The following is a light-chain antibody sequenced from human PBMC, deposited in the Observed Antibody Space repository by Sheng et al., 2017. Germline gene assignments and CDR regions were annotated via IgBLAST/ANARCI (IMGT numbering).Light chain of an antibody. CDR1: DSNIGAGSD. Sequence: QPVLTQPASVSGAPGQWVTISCSGSDSNIGAGSDVHWYQQLPGTAPKLLIYENNDRPSGVPDRFSGSKSGTSASLAITGLQAEDEADYYCQSYDIILSAYVFGTGTKVTVL. CDR2: ENN. V-gene: IGLV1-40*01. CDR3: QSYDIILSAYV. J-gene: IGLJ1*01.